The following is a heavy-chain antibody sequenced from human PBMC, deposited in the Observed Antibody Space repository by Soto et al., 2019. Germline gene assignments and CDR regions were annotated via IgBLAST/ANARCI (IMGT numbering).Heavy chain of an antibody. V-gene: IGHV1-3*01. CDR1: GYTFTSYA. CDR2: INAGNGNT. Sequence: QVQLVQSGAEVKKPGASVKVSCKASGYTFTSYAMHWVRQAPGQRLEWMGWINAGNGNTKYSQKLQGRVTITRDTSASSAYMELSSLRSEDTAVYYCARALRSYCSGGSCPVRDLDYYCGMDVWGQGTTVTVSS. D-gene: IGHD2-15*01. J-gene: IGHJ6*02. CDR3: ARALRSYCSGGSCPVRDLDYYCGMDV.